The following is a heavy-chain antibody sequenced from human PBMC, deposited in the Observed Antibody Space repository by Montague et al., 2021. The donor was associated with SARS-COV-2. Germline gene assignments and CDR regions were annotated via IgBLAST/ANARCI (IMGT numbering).Heavy chain of an antibody. CDR3: VHSYADYLFDY. CDR2: IYWDDDK. D-gene: IGHD4-17*01. J-gene: IGHJ4*02. V-gene: IGHV2-5*02. Sequence: PALVKPTQTLTLTCSFSGLSLRTSGVGVGWIRQPPGKALEWLAGIYWDDDKRYSPSLKSRLTITKDTSKNQVVLTMTNMDPVDTATYYCVHSYADYLFDYWGQGTLVSVSS. CDR1: GLSLRTSGVG.